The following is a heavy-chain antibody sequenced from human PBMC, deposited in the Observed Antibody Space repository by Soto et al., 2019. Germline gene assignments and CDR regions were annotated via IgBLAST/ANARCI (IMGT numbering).Heavy chain of an antibody. V-gene: IGHV3-30*03. CDR1: GFTFSNYG. J-gene: IGHJ4*02. Sequence: QVELVESGGGVVQPGGSLRLSCAASGFTFSNYGLHWVRQAPGKGLEWAAVISFDGSNKYYADSMKGRFTVSRDNSKNTLYLQMASLRTEDTAMDSCAIFLREVDPAMIPGAYWGQGTRVTVSS. CDR2: ISFDGSNK. CDR3: AIFLREVDPAMIPGAY. D-gene: IGHD5-18*01.